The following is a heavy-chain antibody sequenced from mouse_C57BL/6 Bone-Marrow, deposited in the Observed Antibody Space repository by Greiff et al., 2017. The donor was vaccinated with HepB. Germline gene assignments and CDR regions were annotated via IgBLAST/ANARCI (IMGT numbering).Heavy chain of an antibody. J-gene: IGHJ2*01. D-gene: IGHD1-1*01. CDR2: INPNYGPT. Sequence: EVQLQQSGPELVKPGASVKISCKASGYSFTDSNMNWVKPSNGKSLEWIGVINPNYGPTSYNQKFKGKATLTVDQSSSTAYMQLNSLTSEDSAVYYCARDYYYGSSYDDYWGQGTTLTVSS. CDR3: ARDYYYGSSYDDY. V-gene: IGHV1-39*01. CDR1: GYSFTDSN.